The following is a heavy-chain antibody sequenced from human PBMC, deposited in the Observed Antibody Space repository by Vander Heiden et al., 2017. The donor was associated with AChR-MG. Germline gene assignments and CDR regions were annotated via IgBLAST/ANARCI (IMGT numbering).Heavy chain of an antibody. D-gene: IGHD3-10*01. CDR1: GFTFTTFD. V-gene: IGHV1-18*01. CDR2: ISSSHAKT. CDR3: ARDGFSGGLDV. J-gene: IGHJ6*02. Sequence: QVQLVQSGVEVKKPGASVTVSCKASGFTFTTFDVSWVRQAPGQGLEWMGWISSSHAKTNYAQPLQGRVTMTTDTSTSTAYMELRSLRSDDTAVYYCARDGFSGGLDVWGQGTTVIVSS.